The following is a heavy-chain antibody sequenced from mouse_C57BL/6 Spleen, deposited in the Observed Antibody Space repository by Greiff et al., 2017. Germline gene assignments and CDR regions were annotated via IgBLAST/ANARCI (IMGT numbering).Heavy chain of an antibody. CDR3: SRHEEDYYGSSPSYWYFDV. CDR2: FYPGSGSI. CDR1: GYTFTEYT. Sequence: VQLQQSGAELVKPGASVKLSCKASGYTFTEYTIHWVKQRSGQGLEWIGWFYPGSGSIKYNEKFKDKATLTADKSSSTVYMELSRLTSEDSAVYFCSRHEEDYYGSSPSYWYFDVWGTVTTVTVSS. D-gene: IGHD1-1*01. J-gene: IGHJ1*03. V-gene: IGHV1-62-2*01.